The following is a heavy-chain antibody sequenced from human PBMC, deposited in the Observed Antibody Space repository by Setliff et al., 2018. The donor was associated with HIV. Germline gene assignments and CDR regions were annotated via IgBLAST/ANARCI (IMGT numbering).Heavy chain of an antibody. Sequence: KPSETLSLTCTVPGGSINRSNYYWGWIRQPPGKGLEWIGTISYTGSTYYDPSLKSRVTISLDTSKNQFFLKLSSVTAPDTAIYYCARQTWEYYYGSGIDYWGQGTLVTVSS. CDR1: GGSINRSNYY. CDR3: ARQTWEYYYGSGIDY. D-gene: IGHD3-10*01. V-gene: IGHV4-39*01. CDR2: ISYTGST. J-gene: IGHJ4*02.